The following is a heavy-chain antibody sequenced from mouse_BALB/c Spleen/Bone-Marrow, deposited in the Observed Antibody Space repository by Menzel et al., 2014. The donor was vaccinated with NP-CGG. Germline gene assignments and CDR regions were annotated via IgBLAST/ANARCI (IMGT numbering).Heavy chain of an antibody. CDR2: INPSNGGT. CDR3: TRSYYAKGGAWFAY. J-gene: IGHJ3*01. CDR1: GYTFTSYY. D-gene: IGHD1-1*01. V-gene: IGHV1S81*02. Sequence: VQLQQSGAELVKPGASVKLSCKASGYTFTSYYMYWVKRRPGQGLEWIGGINPSNGGTNFNEKFKSKATLTVDKSSSTAYMQLSSLTSEDSAVYYCTRSYYAKGGAWFAYWGQGTLVSVSA.